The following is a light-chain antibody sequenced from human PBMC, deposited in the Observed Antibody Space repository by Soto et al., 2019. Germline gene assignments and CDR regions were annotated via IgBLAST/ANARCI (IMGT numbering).Light chain of an antibody. Sequence: DIQMTQSPSSLSASVGDRVTITCRARQSISNYLNWYQLKPGKVPTLLIYAASTLQTGVTSRFSGSGYGTDFTLTISSLQPEDSARYYCQQSYSSWATFGGGPKVEIK. CDR1: QSISNY. V-gene: IGKV1-39*01. J-gene: IGKJ4*01. CDR3: QQSYSSWAT. CDR2: AAS.